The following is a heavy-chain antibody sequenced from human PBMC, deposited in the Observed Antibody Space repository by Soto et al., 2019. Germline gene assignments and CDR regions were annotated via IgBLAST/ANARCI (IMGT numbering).Heavy chain of an antibody. V-gene: IGHV1-69*01. J-gene: IGHJ4*02. Sequence: QVQLVQSGAEVKKPGSSVKVSCKASGGTFSSYAISWVRQAPGQGLEWMGGIIPIFGTANYAQKFEGRVTISEDASTSTAYIELSSLSAEHTAVYYCARRGGCSGGICHGPFDYWGQGTMVTVSS. CDR2: IIPIFGTA. CDR3: ARRGGCSGGICHGPFDY. CDR1: GGTFSSYA. D-gene: IGHD2-15*01.